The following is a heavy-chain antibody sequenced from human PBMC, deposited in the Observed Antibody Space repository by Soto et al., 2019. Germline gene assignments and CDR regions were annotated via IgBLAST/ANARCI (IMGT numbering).Heavy chain of an antibody. CDR2: ISYDGSNK. CDR3: ARADYGDYGWFHP. CDR1: GFTFSSYA. Sequence: QVQLVESGGGVVQPGRSLRLSCAASGFTFSSYAMHWVRQAPGKGLEWVAVISYDGSNKYYAASVKGRFTISRDNSKNTLYLQMNSLRAEDTAVYYCARADYGDYGWFHPWGQGTLVTVSS. D-gene: IGHD4-17*01. V-gene: IGHV3-30-3*01. J-gene: IGHJ5*02.